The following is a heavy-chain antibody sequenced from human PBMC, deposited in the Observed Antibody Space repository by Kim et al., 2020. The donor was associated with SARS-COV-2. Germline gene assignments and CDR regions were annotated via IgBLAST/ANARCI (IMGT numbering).Heavy chain of an antibody. J-gene: IGHJ4*02. CDR3: AREPIHLWSEYYFDY. CDR1: GFTFSSYG. D-gene: IGHD5-18*01. CDR2: IRYDGSNK. Sequence: GGSLRLSCAASGFTFSSYGMHWVRQAPGKGLEWVAVIRYDGSNKYYADSVKGRITISRDNSKNTLYLQMNSLRAEDTAVYYCAREPIHLWSEYYFDYWGQGTLVTVSS. V-gene: IGHV3-33*08.